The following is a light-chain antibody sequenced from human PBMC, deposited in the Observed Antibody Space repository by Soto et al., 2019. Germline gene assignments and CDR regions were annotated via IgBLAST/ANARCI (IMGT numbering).Light chain of an antibody. CDR3: QQYNDWPLT. CDR1: QSVSNNY. V-gene: IGKV3-20*01. J-gene: IGKJ4*01. Sequence: EIVWTQSPGTLSLSPGERATLSCRTSQSVSNNYLAWYQQKPGQAPRLLIYGASSRATGIPDRFSGSGSGTDFTLSISRLEPEDSAVYYCQQYNDWPLTFGGGTKVDIK. CDR2: GAS.